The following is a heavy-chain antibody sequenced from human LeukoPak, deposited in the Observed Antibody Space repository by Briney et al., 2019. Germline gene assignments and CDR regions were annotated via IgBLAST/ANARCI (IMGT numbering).Heavy chain of an antibody. D-gene: IGHD2-2*02. V-gene: IGHV3-21*01. J-gene: IGHJ6*02. CDR3: ARQYCSSTSCYIGNYYYGMDV. CDR1: GFTFSSYW. CDR2: ISSSSSYI. Sequence: GGSLRLSCAASGFTFSSYWMHWVRQAPGKGLEWVSSISSSSSYIYYADSVKGRFTISRDNAKNSLYRQMNSLRAEDTAVYYCARQYCSSTSCYIGNYYYGMDVWGQGTTVTVSS.